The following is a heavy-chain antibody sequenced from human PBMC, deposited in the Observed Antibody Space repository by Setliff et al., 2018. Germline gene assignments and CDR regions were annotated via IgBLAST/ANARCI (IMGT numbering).Heavy chain of an antibody. Sequence: GGSLRLSCAASGFSFTTYTMNWIRQAPGQGLEWVSSIDTSSTWIYYADSVKGRFTISRDNGKNSVYLQMNSLRAEDTAVYYCARGGTFRYFDYWGQGTPVTVSS. CDR1: GFSFTTYT. J-gene: IGHJ4*02. V-gene: IGHV3-21*04. CDR2: IDTSSTWI. D-gene: IGHD5-12*01. CDR3: ARGGTFRYFDY.